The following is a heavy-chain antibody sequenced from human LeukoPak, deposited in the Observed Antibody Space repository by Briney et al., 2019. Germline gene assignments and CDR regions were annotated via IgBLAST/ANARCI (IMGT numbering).Heavy chain of an antibody. CDR3: AKSLGATRGYFEH. CDR2: ISGSGGST. V-gene: IGHV3-23*01. D-gene: IGHD1-26*01. J-gene: IGHJ4*02. CDR1: GLNINNYD. Sequence: GGSLRLSCAAPGLNINNYDMSWVRQAPGKGLEWVSAISGSGGSTYYADSVKGRFTISRDTSKNTLYLQMNSLRAEDTAVYYCAKSLGATRGYFEHWGQGTLVTVSS.